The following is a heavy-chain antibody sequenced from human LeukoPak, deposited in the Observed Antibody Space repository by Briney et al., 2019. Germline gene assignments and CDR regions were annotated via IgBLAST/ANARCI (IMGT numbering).Heavy chain of an antibody. V-gene: IGHV3-23*01. CDR3: AKSPALWLEETGTAFDI. J-gene: IGHJ3*02. Sequence: PGGSLRLSCAASGDIFSTFVMSWVRQAPGRGLEWVSGISTISSTFYADSVKGRFTISRDNSKNTLYLQMNSLRAEDTAVYYCAKSPALWLEETGTAFDIWGRGTMVAVSS. CDR1: GDIFSTFV. CDR2: ISTISST. D-gene: IGHD3-10*01.